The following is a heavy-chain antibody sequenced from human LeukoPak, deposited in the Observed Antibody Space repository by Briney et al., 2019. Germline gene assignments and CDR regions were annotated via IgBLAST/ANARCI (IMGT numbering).Heavy chain of an antibody. D-gene: IGHD3-16*01. CDR2: IRYDGSNK. Sequence: GGSLRLSCAASGFTFSSYGMHWVRQAPGKGLECVAFIRYDGSNKYYADSVKGRFTISRDNAKNTLYLQMNSLRAEDTAVYYCARVAAVRGVMLNWGQGTLVTVSS. J-gene: IGHJ4*02. V-gene: IGHV3-30*02. CDR1: GFTFSSYG. CDR3: ARVAAVRGVMLN.